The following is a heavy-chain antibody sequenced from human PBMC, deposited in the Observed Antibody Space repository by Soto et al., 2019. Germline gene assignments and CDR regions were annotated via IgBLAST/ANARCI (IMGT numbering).Heavy chain of an antibody. J-gene: IGHJ4*02. CDR3: AKDGGGNYYDSSGCFDY. Sequence: GGSLRLSCAASGFTFSSYAMSWVRQAPGKGLEWVSAISGSGGSTYYADSVKGRFTISRDNSKNTLYLQMNSLRAEDTGVYYCAKDGGGNYYDSSGCFDYWGQGTLVTVSS. CDR2: ISGSGGST. V-gene: IGHV3-23*01. CDR1: GFTFSSYA. D-gene: IGHD3-22*01.